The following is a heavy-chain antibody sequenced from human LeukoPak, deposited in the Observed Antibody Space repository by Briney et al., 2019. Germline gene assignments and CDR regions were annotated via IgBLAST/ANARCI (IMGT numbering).Heavy chain of an antibody. Sequence: GASVKVSCKASGYTFTIHHIQWVRQAPGQGLEWMGWINTNSGGTTYSQKFQGRVTMTRDTSISTAYMELSRLRSDDTAVYYCASEGSGYSYGYDAFDIWGQGTMVTVSS. CDR2: INTNSGGT. D-gene: IGHD5-18*01. V-gene: IGHV1-2*02. CDR1: GYTFTIHH. J-gene: IGHJ3*02. CDR3: ASEGSGYSYGYDAFDI.